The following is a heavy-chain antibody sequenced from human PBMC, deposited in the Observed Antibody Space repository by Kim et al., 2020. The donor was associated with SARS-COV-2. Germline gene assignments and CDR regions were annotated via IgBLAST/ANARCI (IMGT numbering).Heavy chain of an antibody. Sequence: ASVKVSCKASGYTFTSYAMNWVRQAPGQGLEWMGWINTNTGNPTYAQGFTGRFVFSLDTSVSTAYLQISSLKAEDTAVYYCARAPSSSWYLSLPYYYGMDVWGQGTTVTVSS. CDR1: GYTFTSYA. V-gene: IGHV7-4-1*02. CDR3: ARAPSSSWYLSLPYYYGMDV. D-gene: IGHD6-13*01. CDR2: INTNTGNP. J-gene: IGHJ6*02.